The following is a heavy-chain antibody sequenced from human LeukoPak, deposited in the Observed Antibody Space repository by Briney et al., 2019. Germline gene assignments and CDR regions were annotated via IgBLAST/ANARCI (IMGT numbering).Heavy chain of an antibody. CDR1: GFTFSSYS. V-gene: IGHV3-21*01. Sequence: GGSLRLSCAASGFTFSSYSMNWVRQAPGKGLEWVSSISSSSSYIYYADSVKGRFTISRDNAKNSLYLQMNSLRAEDTAVYYCARDKGYSYGAADYWGQGTLVTVSS. CDR2: ISSSSSYI. CDR3: ARDKGYSYGAADY. J-gene: IGHJ4*02. D-gene: IGHD5-18*01.